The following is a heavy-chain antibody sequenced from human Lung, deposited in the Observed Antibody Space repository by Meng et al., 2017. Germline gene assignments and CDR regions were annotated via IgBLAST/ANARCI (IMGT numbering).Heavy chain of an antibody. J-gene: IGHJ4*02. D-gene: IGHD3-9*01. CDR3: TWDDKAVSDY. Sequence: AHLGGCWAVLVKPGGTLRLSGAASGLYFSNAWMSCVRQAPGKGLEWVGRIKSNTDGGTAEYAAPLTGRFTISRDDSKSTLYLQMSRLRIDDTGVYYCTWDDKAVSDYWGQGTLVTVSS. CDR1: GLYFSNAW. V-gene: IGHV3-15*01. CDR2: IKSNTDGGTA.